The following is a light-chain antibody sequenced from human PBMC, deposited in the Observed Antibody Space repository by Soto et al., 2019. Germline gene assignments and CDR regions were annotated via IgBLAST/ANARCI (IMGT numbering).Light chain of an antibody. CDR3: RSYASSTTLV. Sequence: QSVLTQPASVSGSPGQSITISCTGTSRDVGGYKYVSWYQQHPGKAPKLMIYEVSNRSSGVSNRFSGSKSGNTASLTISGLQAEDEADYYCRSYASSTTLVFGTGTKLTVL. J-gene: IGLJ1*01. CDR1: SRDVGGYKY. V-gene: IGLV2-14*01. CDR2: EVS.